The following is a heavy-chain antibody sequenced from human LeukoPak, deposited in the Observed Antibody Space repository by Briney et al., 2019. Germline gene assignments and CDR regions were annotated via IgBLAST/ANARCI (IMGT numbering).Heavy chain of an antibody. V-gene: IGHV1-69*04. CDR1: GGTFSSYA. CDR3: ARDQGYSSGWYGFDY. CDR2: IIPILGMA. Sequence: SVKVSCKASGGTFSSYAISWVRQAPGQGLEWMGRIIPILGMANYAQKFQGRVTITADKSTSTAYMELSSLRSEDTAVYYCARDQGYSSGWYGFDYWGQGTLVTVSS. J-gene: IGHJ4*02. D-gene: IGHD6-19*01.